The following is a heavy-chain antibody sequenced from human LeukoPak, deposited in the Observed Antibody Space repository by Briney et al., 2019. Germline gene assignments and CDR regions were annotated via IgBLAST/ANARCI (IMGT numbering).Heavy chain of an antibody. CDR3: ASPSGSYYFDY. V-gene: IGHV3-66*02. CDR1: GFTVSSNY. D-gene: IGHD1-26*01. Sequence: RPGGSLRLSCAASGFTVSSNYMSWVRQAPGKGLEWVSVIYSGGSTYYADSVKGRFTISRDNSKNTLYLQMNRLRAEDTAVYYCASPSGSYYFDYWGQGTLVTVSS. J-gene: IGHJ4*02. CDR2: IYSGGST.